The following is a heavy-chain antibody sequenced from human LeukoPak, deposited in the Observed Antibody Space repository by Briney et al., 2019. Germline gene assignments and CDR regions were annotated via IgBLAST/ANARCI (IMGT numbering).Heavy chain of an antibody. Sequence: GGSLRLSCAASGFTFSSYWMSWVRQAPGKGVKWVANIKQDGSEKYYVDSVKGRFTISRDNAKNSLYLQMNSLRAEDTAVYYCARDLPYYYDSSGYYYGGWYFDYWGQGTLVTVSS. J-gene: IGHJ4*02. CDR1: GFTFSSYW. CDR2: IKQDGSEK. V-gene: IGHV3-7*01. CDR3: ARDLPYYYDSSGYYYGGWYFDY. D-gene: IGHD3-22*01.